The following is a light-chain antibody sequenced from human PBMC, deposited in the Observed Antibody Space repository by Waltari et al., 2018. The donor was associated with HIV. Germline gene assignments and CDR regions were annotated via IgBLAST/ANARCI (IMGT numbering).Light chain of an antibody. CDR2: GAS. CDR1: QSVSSSY. J-gene: IGKJ5*01. V-gene: IGKV3-20*01. CDR3: QHYDSTPQIT. Sequence: EIVLTPSPGTLSLSPGERATLSCRASQSVSSSYLAWYQQKPGQAPRLFIYGASSRATGIPDRFSGSGSGTDFTLTISRLEPEDFAVYYCQHYDSTPQITFGQGTRLEIK.